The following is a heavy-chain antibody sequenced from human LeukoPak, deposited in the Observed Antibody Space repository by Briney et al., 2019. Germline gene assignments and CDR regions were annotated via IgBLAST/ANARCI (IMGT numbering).Heavy chain of an antibody. J-gene: IGHJ4*02. CDR3: ARVTIAGTTWDYFDY. V-gene: IGHV4-34*01. Sequence: PSETLSLTCVVHRGSFFGYQWSWIRQPPGKGLEWIGESSHSGSTNDNPSLKSRVTISVDTSKNQFSLKLNFVTAADTAVYYCARVTIAGTTWDYFDYWGQGSLVTVSS. CDR1: RGSFFGYQ. D-gene: IGHD1-7*01. CDR2: SSHSGST.